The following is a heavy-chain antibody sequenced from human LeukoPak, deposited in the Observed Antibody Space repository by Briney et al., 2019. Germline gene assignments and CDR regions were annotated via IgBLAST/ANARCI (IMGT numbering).Heavy chain of an antibody. CDR3: AKGKYSSGGVPDY. CDR2: ISGGGEST. J-gene: IGHJ4*02. CDR1: EFTFSSHA. V-gene: IGHV3-23*01. Sequence: GGSLRLSCVASEFTFSSHAMNWVRQAPGKGLEWVSSISGGGESTYYADSVKGRLTVSRDNSKNTLYLQINSLRGEDTAVYYCAKGKYSSGGVPDYWGQGTLVTVSS. D-gene: IGHD6-19*01.